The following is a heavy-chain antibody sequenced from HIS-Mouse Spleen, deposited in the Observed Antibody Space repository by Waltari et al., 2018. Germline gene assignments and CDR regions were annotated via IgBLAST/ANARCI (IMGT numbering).Heavy chain of an antibody. CDR1: GGSISSYY. CDR2: IYTSGST. V-gene: IGHV4-4*07. D-gene: IGHD3-3*01. Sequence: QVQLQESGPGLVKPSETLSLTCTVSGGSISSYYWSWIRQPAGKGLEWIGRIYTSGSTNYNPSLKSRVTRSVATSKNQFSLKLSSVTAADTAVYYCARDFHDFWSGYYGGDKKHDAFDIWGQGTMVTVSS. CDR3: ARDFHDFWSGYYGGDKKHDAFDI. J-gene: IGHJ3*02.